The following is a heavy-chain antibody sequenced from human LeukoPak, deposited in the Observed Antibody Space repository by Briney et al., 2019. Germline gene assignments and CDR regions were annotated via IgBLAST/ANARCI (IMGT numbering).Heavy chain of an antibody. J-gene: IGHJ1*01. V-gene: IGHV4-34*01. CDR3: ASESSPSYSSSWYPRSRYFQH. D-gene: IGHD6-13*01. CDR1: GGSFSGYY. Sequence: PSETLSLTCAVYGGSFSGYYGSWICQPPGKGLEWIGEINHSGSTNYNPSLKSRVTISVDTSKNQFSLKLSSVTAADTAVYYCASESSPSYSSSWYPRSRYFQHWGQGTMVTVSS. CDR2: INHSGST.